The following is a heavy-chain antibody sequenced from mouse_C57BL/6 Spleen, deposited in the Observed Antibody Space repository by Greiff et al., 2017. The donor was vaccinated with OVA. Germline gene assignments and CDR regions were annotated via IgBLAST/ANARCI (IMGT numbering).Heavy chain of an antibody. J-gene: IGHJ3*01. CDR3: APYSNAWFAY. Sequence: EVQLQQSGPELVKPGASVKISCKASGYTFTDYYMNWVKQSHGKSLEWIGDINPNNGGTSYNQKFKGKATLTVDKSSSTAYMELRSLTSEDSAVYYCAPYSNAWFAYWGQGTLVTVSA. CDR1: GYTFTDYY. CDR2: INPNNGGT. D-gene: IGHD2-5*01. V-gene: IGHV1-26*01.